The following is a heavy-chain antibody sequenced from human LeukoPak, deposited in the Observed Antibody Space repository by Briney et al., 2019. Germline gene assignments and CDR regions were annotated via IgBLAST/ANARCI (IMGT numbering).Heavy chain of an antibody. J-gene: IGHJ1*01. V-gene: IGHV3-21*01. CDR2: ISSSSSYI. CDR3: ARVTGTKGGYFQH. D-gene: IGHD1-20*01. CDR1: GFTFSSYS. Sequence: GGSLRLFCAASGFTFSSYSMNWVRQAPGKGLEWVSSISSSSSYIYYADSVKGRFTISRDNAKNSLYLQMNSLRAEDTAVYYCARVTGTKGGYFQHWGQGTLVTVSS.